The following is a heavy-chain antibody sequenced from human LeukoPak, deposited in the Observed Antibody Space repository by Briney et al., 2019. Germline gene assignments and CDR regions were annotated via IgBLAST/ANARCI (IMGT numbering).Heavy chain of an antibody. D-gene: IGHD3-10*01. V-gene: IGHV4-61*02. J-gene: IGHJ5*02. CDR3: ASRGPMGWFDP. CDR1: GGSISSGSYY. CDR2: IYTSGST. Sequence: SETLSLTCTVPGGSISSGSYYWSWIRQPAGKGVEWIGRIYTSGSTNYNPSLKSRVTISVDTSKNQFSLKLSSVTAADTAVYYCASRGPMGWFDPWGQGTLVTVSS.